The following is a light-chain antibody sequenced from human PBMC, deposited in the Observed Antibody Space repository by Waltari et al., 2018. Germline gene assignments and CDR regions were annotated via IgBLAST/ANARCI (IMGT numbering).Light chain of an antibody. CDR2: DVS. Sequence: QPALTQPASVSGSPGQSITISCTGTTSDVGGYDFVSWYQQHPGKAPTLIISDVSDRPSGVSPRFSASKSGIAASLTISGLQPEDEATYFCSSFTLTNTWVFGGGTNLTVL. J-gene: IGLJ3*02. CDR1: TSDVGGYDF. CDR3: SSFTLTNTWV. V-gene: IGLV2-14*03.